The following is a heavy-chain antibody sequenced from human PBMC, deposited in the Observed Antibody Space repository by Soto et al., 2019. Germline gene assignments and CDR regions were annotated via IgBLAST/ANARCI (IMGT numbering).Heavy chain of an antibody. V-gene: IGHV1-69*13. CDR2: IIPVFGST. J-gene: IGHJ4*02. Sequence: AASVKVSCKASGGTFSSYSISWVRQAPGQGLEWTGGIIPVFGSTNYAQNFKDRVSFSADESTGTAYMELRSLRSEGTAVYYCARVGAPGTTLDYYDYWAQGTPVTVSS. CDR1: GGTFSSYS. CDR3: ARVGAPGTTLDYYDY. D-gene: IGHD1-1*01.